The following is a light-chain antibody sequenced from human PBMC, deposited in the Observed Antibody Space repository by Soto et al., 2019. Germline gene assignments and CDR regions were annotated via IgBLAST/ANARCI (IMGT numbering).Light chain of an antibody. Sequence: EIVLTQSPGTLSLSPGERATLSCRASQSVGSTYLAWYQQKPGQTPRLLIYGASSRATGIPDRFSGSGSGTDFTLTISRLELEDFAVYYCQLYGSSITFGQGTRLEIK. CDR3: QLYGSSIT. J-gene: IGKJ5*01. V-gene: IGKV3-20*01. CDR2: GAS. CDR1: QSVGSTY.